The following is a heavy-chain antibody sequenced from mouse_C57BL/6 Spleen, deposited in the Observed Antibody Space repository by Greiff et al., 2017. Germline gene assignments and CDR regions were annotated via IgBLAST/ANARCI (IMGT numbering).Heavy chain of an antibody. J-gene: IGHJ1*03. CDR1: GFSLTSYG. Sequence: QVQLKESGPGLVAPSQSLSITCTVSGFSLTSYGVDWVRQPPGKGLEWLGVIWGGGSTNYNSAPMSRLSISNDNSKNQVFLEMNSLQTDDTAMYYCAKRLGREGYFDVWGTGTTVTVSS. D-gene: IGHD4-1*01. CDR2: IWGGGST. CDR3: AKRLGREGYFDV. V-gene: IGHV2-9*01.